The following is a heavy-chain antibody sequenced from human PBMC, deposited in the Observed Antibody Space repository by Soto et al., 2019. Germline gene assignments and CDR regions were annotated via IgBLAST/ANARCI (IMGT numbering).Heavy chain of an antibody. D-gene: IGHD3-10*01. Sequence: QVQLEQSGAEVKKPGASVKVSCKTSGYTFTSYPLHWVRQAPGQGLEWMGWINAGNGREKYSQRFQDRVSLSTDNPATPPYMELRAPRSEDTALYYWARGGGWVGEASFDSWGQGTQVTVSS. CDR2: INAGNGRE. CDR3: ARGGGWVGEASFDS. V-gene: IGHV1-3*01. CDR1: GYTFTSYP. J-gene: IGHJ4*02.